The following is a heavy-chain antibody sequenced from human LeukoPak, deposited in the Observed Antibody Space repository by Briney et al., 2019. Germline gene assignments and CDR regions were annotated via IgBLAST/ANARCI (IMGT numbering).Heavy chain of an antibody. D-gene: IGHD4-17*01. CDR1: GGSFSGYY. Sequence: PSETLSLTCAVYGGSFSGYYWSWIRQPPGKGLEWIGEINDSGSTSYTPSLKNRVTISLDTSKNQFSLKLFSMTAADTAVYYCAGARFEVYTVRSFYYGMDVWGQGTTVTVSS. CDR3: AGARFEVYTVRSFYYGMDV. V-gene: IGHV4-34*01. J-gene: IGHJ6*02. CDR2: INDSGST.